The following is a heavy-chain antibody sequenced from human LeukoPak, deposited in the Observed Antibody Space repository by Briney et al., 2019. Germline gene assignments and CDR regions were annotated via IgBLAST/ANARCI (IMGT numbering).Heavy chain of an antibody. J-gene: IGHJ5*02. V-gene: IGHV1-18*01. D-gene: IGHD2-2*02. CDR1: GYTFTSYG. CDR2: ISAYNGNT. CDR3: ARGGGSRDIVVVPAAIWFDP. Sequence: ASVKVSCKASGYTFTSYGISWVRQAPGQGLEWMGWISAYNGNTNYAQKLQGRVTMATDTSTSTAYMELRSLRSDDTAVYYCARGGGSRDIVVVPAAIWFDPWGQGTLVTVSS.